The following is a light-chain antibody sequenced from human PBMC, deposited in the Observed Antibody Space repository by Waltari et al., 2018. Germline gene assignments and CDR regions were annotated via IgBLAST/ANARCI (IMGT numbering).Light chain of an antibody. CDR1: YIGSKS. CDR3: QVWDSGSDHMV. V-gene: IGLV3-21*04. Sequence: SYVLTQPPSVSVAPGETARITCGGTYIGSKSVHWYQLKPGQAPILVIHYHNDRPSGLHERFAGANAGNTATLTITRVEGGDEADYCCQVWDSGSDHMVFGGGTKLTVL. J-gene: IGLJ2*01. CDR2: YHN.